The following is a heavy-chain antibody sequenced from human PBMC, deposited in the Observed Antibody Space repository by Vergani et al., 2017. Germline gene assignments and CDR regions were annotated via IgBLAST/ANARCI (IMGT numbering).Heavy chain of an antibody. V-gene: IGHV3-23*04. Sequence: EVQMVESGGGLVKPGGSLRLSCAASGFTFIMHAMSWVRQAPGKGLEWVSTLSASDRRTHYADSVKGRFTISRDNAKNSLYLQMNSLRAEDTAIYFCARENYDNYNGEYWGQGTLVTVSA. CDR2: LSASDRRT. D-gene: IGHD3-22*01. J-gene: IGHJ4*02. CDR1: GFTFIMHA. CDR3: ARENYDNYNGEY.